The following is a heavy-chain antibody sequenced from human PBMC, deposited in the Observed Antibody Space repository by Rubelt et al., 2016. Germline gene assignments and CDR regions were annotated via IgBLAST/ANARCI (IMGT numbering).Heavy chain of an antibody. J-gene: IGHJ3*02. V-gene: IGHV2-70*15. D-gene: IGHD4-17*01. CDR2: IDWDDDK. CDR1: GFSLSTSGMC. CDR3: ARSLPRLRAVDI. Sequence: QVTLRESGPALVKPTQTLTLTCTFSGFSLSTSGMCVSWIRQPPGKALEWLARIDWDDDKYYSTSLKTRLTISKDTSKTQVVITITNMDPLETSTFYGARSLPRLRAVDIWGQGTMVTVSS.